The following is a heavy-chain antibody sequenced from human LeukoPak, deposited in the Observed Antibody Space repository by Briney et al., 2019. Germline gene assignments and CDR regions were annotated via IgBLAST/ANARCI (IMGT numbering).Heavy chain of an antibody. CDR1: GFTFSSHS. CDR2: ISRGGNSK. Sequence: GSLRLSCAASGFTFSSHSMNWVRQAPGKGLEWVSSISRGGNSKYSADSVKGRFTISRDNAKKSLDLQMDSLRAEDTAVYYCAKDQFLDYWGQGTLVTVSS. J-gene: IGHJ4*02. V-gene: IGHV3-21*04. CDR3: AKDQFLDY.